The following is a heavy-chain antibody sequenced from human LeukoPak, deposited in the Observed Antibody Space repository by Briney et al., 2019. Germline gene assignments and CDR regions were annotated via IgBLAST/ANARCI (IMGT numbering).Heavy chain of an antibody. CDR2: ISSSSSYI. CDR3: ARDLRAGMTTVTMGDY. D-gene: IGHD4-17*01. Sequence: GGSLRLSCAASGFTFSSYAMNWVRQAPGKGLEWVSSISSSSSYIYYADSVKGRFTISRDNAKNSLYLQMNSLRAEDTAVYYCARDLRAGMTTVTMGDYWGQGTLVTVSS. V-gene: IGHV3-21*01. J-gene: IGHJ4*02. CDR1: GFTFSSYA.